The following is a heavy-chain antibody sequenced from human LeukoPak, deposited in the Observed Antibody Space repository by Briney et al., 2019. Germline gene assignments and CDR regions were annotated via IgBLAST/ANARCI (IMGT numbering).Heavy chain of an antibody. D-gene: IGHD6-6*01. Sequence: SETLSLTCAVSGGSISSGGYSWSWIRQPPGKGLEWIGYIYHSGSTYYNPSLKSRVTISVDRSKNQFSLKLSSVTAADTAVYYCARTSYSSSPGSWYFDLWAVAPWSLSPQ. J-gene: IGHJ2*01. CDR3: ARTSYSSSPGSWYFDL. CDR1: GGSISSGGYS. V-gene: IGHV4-30-2*01. CDR2: IYHSGST.